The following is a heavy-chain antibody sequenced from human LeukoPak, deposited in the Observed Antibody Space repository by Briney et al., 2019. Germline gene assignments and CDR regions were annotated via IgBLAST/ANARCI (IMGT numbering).Heavy chain of an antibody. CDR3: ARFGLAARRMGAAVY. J-gene: IGHJ4*02. CDR1: GYTFTGYY. Sequence: ASVKVSCKASGYTFTGYYMHWERQAPGQGLEWMGWINPNSGGTNYAQKFQGRVTMTRDTSISTAYMELGRLRSDDTAVYYCARFGLAARRMGAAVYWGQGTLVTVSS. D-gene: IGHD6-6*01. V-gene: IGHV1-2*02. CDR2: INPNSGGT.